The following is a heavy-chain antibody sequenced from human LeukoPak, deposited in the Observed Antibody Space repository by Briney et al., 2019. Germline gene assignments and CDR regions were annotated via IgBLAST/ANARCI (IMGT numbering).Heavy chain of an antibody. CDR3: VRQPPGVYDTTQNWFDP. Sequence: GESLKISCKGSGYSFTSYWIGWVRQVPGKGLEWMGRIAPSDSYTNYNPSFEGHVTMSVEKSITTVYLQWSSLKASDTAMYYCVRQPPGVYDTTQNWFDPWGQGTLVTVSS. CDR1: GYSFTSYW. J-gene: IGHJ5*02. V-gene: IGHV5-10-1*01. D-gene: IGHD3-22*01. CDR2: IAPSDSYT.